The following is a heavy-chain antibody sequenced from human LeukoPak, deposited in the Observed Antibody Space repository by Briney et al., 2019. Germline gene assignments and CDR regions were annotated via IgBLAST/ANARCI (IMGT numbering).Heavy chain of an antibody. D-gene: IGHD5/OR15-5a*01. CDR3: ARDLPLRH. CDR2: ISASGDAT. V-gene: IGHV3-23*01. J-gene: IGHJ4*02. Sequence: GGSLRLSCAASGFTFSNAWMSWVRQAPGKGLEWVSGISASGDATYYADSVKGRFTISRDNSKNTLFLQMNSLRAEDTAVYYCARDLPLRHWGQGTLVTVSS. CDR1: GFTFSNAW.